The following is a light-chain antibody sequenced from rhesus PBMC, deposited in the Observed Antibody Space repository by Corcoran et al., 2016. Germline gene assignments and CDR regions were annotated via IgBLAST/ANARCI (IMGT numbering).Light chain of an antibody. J-gene: IGKJ2*01. CDR1: QSVGSN. CDR2: DAS. Sequence: ETVVTQSPATLSLSPGERATLSCRASQSVGSNLAWYQQKPGQAPKLLIYDASTRATGIPDRLSGSGSGTEFTLTISSLEPEDVGVYDCQQYNNWTSFGQGTKVEIK. CDR3: QQYNNWTS. V-gene: IGKV3-42*02.